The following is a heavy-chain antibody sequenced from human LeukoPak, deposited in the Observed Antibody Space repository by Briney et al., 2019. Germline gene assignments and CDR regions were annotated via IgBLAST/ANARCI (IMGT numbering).Heavy chain of an antibody. J-gene: IGHJ4*02. CDR3: ARHVEHSSGWPDY. D-gene: IGHD6-19*01. CDR1: GGSISRSSYY. CDR2: IYYSGST. Sequence: SETLSLTCTVSGGSISRSSYYWGWIRQPPGKGLEWIGNIYYSGSTYYNPSLESRVTISVDTSKNQFSLKLSSVTAADTAVYYCARHVEHSSGWPDYWGQGTLVTVSS. V-gene: IGHV4-39*01.